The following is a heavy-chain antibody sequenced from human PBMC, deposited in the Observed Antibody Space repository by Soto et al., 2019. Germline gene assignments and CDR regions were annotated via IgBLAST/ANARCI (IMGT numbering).Heavy chain of an antibody. Sequence: SSVKVSCKDSGYTFTSYGIHWVRQAPGQRLEWTGWINAGNGNTKYSEKFQGRVTITRDTSASTAYLELSSLRSEETAVYYCARDTNVSSAYSHHYYNCMHVWGQATTVTVSS. CDR2: INAGNGNT. J-gene: IGHJ6*02. CDR1: GYTFTSYG. V-gene: IGHV1-3*01. D-gene: IGHD3-22*01. CDR3: ARDTNVSSAYSHHYYNCMHV.